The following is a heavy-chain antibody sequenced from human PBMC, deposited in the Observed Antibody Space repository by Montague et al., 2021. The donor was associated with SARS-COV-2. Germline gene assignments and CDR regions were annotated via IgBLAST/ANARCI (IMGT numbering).Heavy chain of an antibody. V-gene: IGHV4-34*01. J-gene: IGHJ6*03. CDR1: GGSFSGYY. Sequence: SETLSLTCAVYGGSFSGYYWSWIRQPPGKGLEWIGEINHSGSTKYSPSLKSRLTISADTSKNQFSLKLTSVAAADTAVYYCARLRDGVVPSPILGVGPYYSYYY. CDR2: INHSGST. CDR3: ARLRDGVVPSPILGVGPYYSYYY. D-gene: IGHD3-10*01.